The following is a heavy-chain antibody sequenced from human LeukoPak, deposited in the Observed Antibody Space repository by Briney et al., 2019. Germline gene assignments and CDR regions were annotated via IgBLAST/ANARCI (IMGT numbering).Heavy chain of an antibody. D-gene: IGHD4-17*01. V-gene: IGHV4-34*01. Sequence: SETLSLTCAVYGGSFSGYYWSWIRQPPGKGLEWIGEINHSGSTNYNPSLKSRVTISVDTSKNQFSLKLSSVTAADTAVYYCAREGYGSARDAFDIWGQGTMVTVSS. CDR2: INHSGST. CDR3: AREGYGSARDAFDI. CDR1: GGSFSGYY. J-gene: IGHJ3*02.